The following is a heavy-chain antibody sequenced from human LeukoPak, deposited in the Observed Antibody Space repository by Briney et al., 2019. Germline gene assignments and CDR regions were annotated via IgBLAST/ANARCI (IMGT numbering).Heavy chain of an antibody. Sequence: GGSLILSCASTGFTFTSYPMSSVRQAPGKGLEWLSAISGSGCHTYYADSLRGRFTISRDNSKNTLYLQMNSLRAEDKAVYYCASQRGYYYDSSGYYALDYWGQGNLVAVSS. V-gene: IGHV3-23*01. CDR2: ISGSGCHT. CDR3: ASQRGYYYDSSGYYALDY. CDR1: GFTFTSYP. J-gene: IGHJ4*02. D-gene: IGHD3-22*01.